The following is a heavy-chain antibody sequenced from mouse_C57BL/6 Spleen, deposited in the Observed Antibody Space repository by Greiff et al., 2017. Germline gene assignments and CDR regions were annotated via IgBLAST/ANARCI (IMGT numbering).Heavy chain of an antibody. D-gene: IGHD1-1*01. Sequence: EVQGVESGGGLVKPGGSLKLSCAASGFTFSDYGMHWVRQAPEKGLEWVAYISSGSSTIYYADTVKGRFTISRDNAKNTLFLQITSLRSEDTAMYYCARQYYDSSRNYYAMDYWGQGTSVTVSS. V-gene: IGHV5-17*01. CDR3: ARQYYDSSRNYYAMDY. J-gene: IGHJ4*01. CDR2: ISSGSSTI. CDR1: GFTFSDYG.